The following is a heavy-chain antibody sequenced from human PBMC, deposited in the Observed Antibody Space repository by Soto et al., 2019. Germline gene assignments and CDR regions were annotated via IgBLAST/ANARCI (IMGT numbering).Heavy chain of an antibody. D-gene: IGHD2-15*01. Sequence: GASVKVSCKTSGFTFTNSAVPWVRQAPGQRLEWIGWIIVRGGKTKYAQNLKERITITRGLPTSTASLELIRLSSEDTGVYPCAAHLYTGGSFRWLDIWG. J-gene: IGHJ3*02. CDR2: IIVRGGKT. V-gene: IGHV1-58*01. CDR3: AAHLYTGGSFRWLDI. CDR1: GFTFTNSA.